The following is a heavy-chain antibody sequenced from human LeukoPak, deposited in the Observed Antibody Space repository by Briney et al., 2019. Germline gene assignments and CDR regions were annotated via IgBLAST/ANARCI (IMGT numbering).Heavy chain of an antibody. V-gene: IGHV4-59*01. CDR2: IYYSGST. J-gene: IGHJ4*02. Sequence: RSEPLSLTCTVSGGSISSYYWSWIRQPPGKGLEWIGYIYYSGSTNYNPSLKSRVTISVETSKNEFSLKLRSVTAADTAVYYCARVTGYRIEDYFDYWGQGTLVTVSS. D-gene: IGHD6-13*01. CDR1: GGSISSYY. CDR3: ARVTGYRIEDYFDY.